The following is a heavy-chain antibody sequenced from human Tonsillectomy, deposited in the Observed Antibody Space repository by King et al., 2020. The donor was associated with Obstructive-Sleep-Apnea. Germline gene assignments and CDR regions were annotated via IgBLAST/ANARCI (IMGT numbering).Heavy chain of an antibody. D-gene: IGHD2-21*01. Sequence: VQLVESGGDLVQPGGSLRLSCATSGFTFSTYDMHWVRQATGKPLEWVSGIGTAGDPYYPDSVKGRFIIFRENAKNSLYLQMNSLRVGDTAVYYCVRGFLYSTGMDVWGQGTTVTVSS. CDR2: IGTAGDP. J-gene: IGHJ6*02. CDR1: GFTFSTYD. V-gene: IGHV3-13*05. CDR3: VRGFLYSTGMDV.